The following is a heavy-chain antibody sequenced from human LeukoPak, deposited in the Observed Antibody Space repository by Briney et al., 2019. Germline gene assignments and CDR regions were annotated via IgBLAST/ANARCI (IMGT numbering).Heavy chain of an antibody. Sequence: SETLSLTCAVSGGSFSGHYWNWIRQPPGKGLEWMGEINHGGSTNYNPSLKSRVTISVDTSQNQFSLRLSSVTAADTAVYYCARGRYVTTRGGAAAGFLDYWGQGTLVTVST. CDR1: GGSFSGHY. J-gene: IGHJ4*02. D-gene: IGHD6-13*01. V-gene: IGHV4-34*01. CDR3: ARGRYVTTRGGAAAGFLDY. CDR2: INHGGST.